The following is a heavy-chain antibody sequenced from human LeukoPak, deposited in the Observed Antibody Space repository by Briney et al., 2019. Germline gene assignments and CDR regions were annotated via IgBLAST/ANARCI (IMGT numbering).Heavy chain of an antibody. Sequence: GRSLRLSCAASGFTFSSYGMHWVRQAPGKGLEWVAVISYDGSNKYYADSVKGRFTISRDNSKNTLYLQMNSLRAEDTAVYYCAKGGREGYSNRLDYWGQGTLVTVSS. J-gene: IGHJ4*02. V-gene: IGHV3-30*18. CDR2: ISYDGSNK. CDR3: AKGGREGYSNRLDY. D-gene: IGHD6-13*01. CDR1: GFTFSSYG.